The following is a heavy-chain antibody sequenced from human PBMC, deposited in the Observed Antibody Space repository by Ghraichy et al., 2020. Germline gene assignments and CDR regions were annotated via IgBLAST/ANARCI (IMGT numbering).Heavy chain of an antibody. CDR3: ARDIKSSSWSYYYYAMDV. D-gene: IGHD2-2*01. V-gene: IGHV3-30-3*01. J-gene: IGHJ6*02. CDR1: AFTFSTYS. CDR2: ISHDGSSK. Sequence: GGSLRLSCVASAFTFSTYSMHWVRQAPGKGLEWVAVISHDGSSKYYADSVKDRFTISRDNSKNALYFQMNSLRAEDTALYYCARDIKSSSWSYYYYAMDVWGQGTTVTVSS.